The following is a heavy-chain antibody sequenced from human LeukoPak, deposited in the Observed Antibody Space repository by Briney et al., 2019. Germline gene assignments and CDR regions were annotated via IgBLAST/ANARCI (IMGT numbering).Heavy chain of an antibody. CDR3: ATGPPLRGIFPTLLKQLKAAFDI. J-gene: IGHJ3*02. V-gene: IGHV4-34*01. CDR2: INHRGST. D-gene: IGHD2-15*01. CDR1: GGSFSGYY. Sequence: HSETLSLTCAVYGGSFSGYYWGWIRQPPGKGLEWIGEINHRGSTNYNPSLKSRVTISVDTSKNQFSLKLSSVTAADTAVYYCATGPPLRGIFPTLLKQLKAAFDIWGQGTMVTVSS.